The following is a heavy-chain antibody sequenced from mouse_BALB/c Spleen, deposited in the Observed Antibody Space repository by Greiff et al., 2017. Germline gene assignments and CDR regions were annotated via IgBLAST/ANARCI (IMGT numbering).Heavy chain of an antibody. D-gene: IGHD2-10*02. V-gene: IGHV5-6-3*01. CDR2: INSNGGST. CDR3: ARDKKYGSYGFAY. J-gene: IGHJ3*01. CDR1: GFTFSSYG. Sequence: EVKLVESGGGLVQPGGSLKLSCAASGFTFSSYGMSWVRQTPDKRLELVATINSNGGSTYYPDSVKGRFTISRDNAKNTLYLQMSSLKSEDTAMYYCARDKKYGSYGFAYWGQGTLVTVSA.